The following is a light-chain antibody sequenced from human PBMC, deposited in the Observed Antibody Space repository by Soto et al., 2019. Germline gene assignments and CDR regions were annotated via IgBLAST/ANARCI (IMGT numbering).Light chain of an antibody. CDR2: DVS. Sequence: QSALTQPRSVSGSPGQSVAISCTGTSSDVGRYNYVSWYQQHPGRAPKLMIYDVSERPSGVPDRFSASKSGYTASLTISGLQAEDEADYYCSSYAGSKMVIFGGGTKLTVL. J-gene: IGLJ2*01. V-gene: IGLV2-11*02. CDR1: SSDVGRYNY. CDR3: SSYAGSKMVI.